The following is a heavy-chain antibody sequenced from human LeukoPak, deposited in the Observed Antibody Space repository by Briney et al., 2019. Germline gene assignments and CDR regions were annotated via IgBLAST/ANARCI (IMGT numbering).Heavy chain of an antibody. CDR3: ARGPRGYCSSTSCYYYGMDV. Sequence: SETLSLTYAVYGGSFSGYYWSWIRQPPGKGLEWIGEINHSGSTNYNPSLKSRVTISVDTSKNQFSLKLSSVTAADTAVYYCARGPRGYCSSTSCYYYGMDVWGKGTTVTVSS. CDR1: GGSFSGYY. D-gene: IGHD2-2*01. V-gene: IGHV4-34*01. CDR2: INHSGST. J-gene: IGHJ6*04.